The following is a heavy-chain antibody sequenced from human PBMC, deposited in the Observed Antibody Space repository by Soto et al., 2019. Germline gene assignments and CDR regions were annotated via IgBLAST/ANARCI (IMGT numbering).Heavy chain of an antibody. CDR2: IYYSGST. J-gene: IGHJ3*02. V-gene: IGHV4-39*01. CDR3: ATRRYCSGGSCYNPPNAFDI. CDR1: GGSISSSNYH. D-gene: IGHD2-15*01. Sequence: SETLSLTCTVSGGSISSSNYHWGWIRQPPGKGLEWIGSIYYSGSTYYNPSLKSRVTISVDTSKNQFSLKLSSVTAADTAVYYCATRRYCSGGSCYNPPNAFDIWGQGTMVTVSS.